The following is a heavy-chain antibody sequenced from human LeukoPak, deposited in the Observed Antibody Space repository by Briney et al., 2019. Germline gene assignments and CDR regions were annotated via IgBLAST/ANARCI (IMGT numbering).Heavy chain of an antibody. V-gene: IGHV3-48*01. J-gene: IGHJ4*02. CDR2: ISHGSTRL. D-gene: IGHD5-18*01. Sequence: GGSLRLSCAASGFTFSTYSMNWVRQAPGKGLECISHISHGSTRLFYADSVEGRFTVSRDDAKSSLYLQMNGLRVDDTAVYYCARDPGYSYAMDSWGQGTLVTVSS. CDR1: GFTFSTYS. CDR3: ARDPGYSYAMDS.